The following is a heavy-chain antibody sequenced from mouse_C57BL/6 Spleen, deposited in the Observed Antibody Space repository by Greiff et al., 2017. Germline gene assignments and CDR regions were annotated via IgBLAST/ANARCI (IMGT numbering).Heavy chain of an antibody. Sequence: QVQLQQSGAELARPGASVKLSCKASGYTFTSYGISWVKQRTGQGLEWIGEIYPRSGNTYYNEKSKGKATLTADKASSTAYMELRSLTSEDYAVYFCARSRGVITTVVAETYYAMDYWGQGTSVTVSS. CDR1: GYTFTSYG. CDR2: IYPRSGNT. V-gene: IGHV1-81*01. CDR3: ARSRGVITTVVAETYYAMDY. D-gene: IGHD1-1*01. J-gene: IGHJ4*01.